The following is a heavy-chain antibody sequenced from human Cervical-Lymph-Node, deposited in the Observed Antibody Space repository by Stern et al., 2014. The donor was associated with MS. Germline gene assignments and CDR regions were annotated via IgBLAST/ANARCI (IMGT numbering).Heavy chain of an antibody. J-gene: IGHJ4*02. V-gene: IGHV2-5*02. CDR3: AHRTAGPFDY. CDR2: FYWGDQK. Sequence: QITLKESGPALVKPTQTLTLTCTFSGFSLSTSGLGVGWIRQPPGEALEWLAHFYWGDQKRYRPSLKSKLTITKDTSKNQVVLTLTNVDPVDTATYYCAHRTAGPFDYWGQGTLVTVSS. CDR1: GFSLSTSGLG.